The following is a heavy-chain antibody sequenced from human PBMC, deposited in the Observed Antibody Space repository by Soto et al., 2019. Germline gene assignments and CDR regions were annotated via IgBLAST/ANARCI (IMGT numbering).Heavy chain of an antibody. J-gene: IGHJ4*02. Sequence: GGSLRLSCVASGFTFISSFMGWVRQAPGKGLEWVANINQDGGGTYYVDSVEGRFTISRDNAKDSLYLQMNSLRGEDTAVYYCASYFRGSGRYFFDYWGQGTLVTSPQ. CDR1: GFTFISSF. CDR2: INQDGGGT. V-gene: IGHV3-7*03. D-gene: IGHD6-19*01. CDR3: ASYFRGSGRYFFDY.